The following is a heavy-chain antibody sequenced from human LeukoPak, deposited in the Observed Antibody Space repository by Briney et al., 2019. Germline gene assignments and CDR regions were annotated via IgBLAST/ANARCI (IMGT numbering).Heavy chain of an antibody. Sequence: GGSLRLSCAASGFTFSNSAMSWVRQAPGKGLEWVSSIKGGGDTSFYADSVKGRFTISRDNSKNTLYLQMNSLRAEDTAVYYCAREIVGAAFDYWGQGTLVTVSS. CDR2: IKGGGDTS. V-gene: IGHV3-23*01. CDR1: GFTFSNSA. CDR3: AREIVGAAFDY. D-gene: IGHD1-26*01. J-gene: IGHJ4*02.